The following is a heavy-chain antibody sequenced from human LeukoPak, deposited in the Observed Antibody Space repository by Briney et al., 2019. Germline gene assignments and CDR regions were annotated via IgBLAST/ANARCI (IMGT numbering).Heavy chain of an antibody. CDR2: INHRGST. CDR1: GGSFSGYY. V-gene: IGHV4-34*01. CDR3: ARHGDDYGVDY. J-gene: IGHJ4*02. Sequence: SETLSLTCAVSGGSFSGYYWSWIRQPPGKGLEWIGEINHRGSTNYNPSLKSRVTISVDTSKNQFSLKLSSVTAADTAVYYCARHGDDYGVDYWGQGTLVTVSS. D-gene: IGHD4-17*01.